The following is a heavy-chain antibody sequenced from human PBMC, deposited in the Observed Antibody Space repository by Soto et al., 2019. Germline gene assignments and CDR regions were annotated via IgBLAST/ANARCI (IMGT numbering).Heavy chain of an antibody. J-gene: IGHJ6*02. CDR2: IIPIFGTA. CDR3: ASSMVRGVIIYYYYGMDV. Sequence: SVKVSCKASGGTFSSYAISWVRQAPGQGLEWMGGIIPIFGTANYAQKFQGRVTITADESTSTAYMELSSLRSEDTAVYYCASSMVRGVIIYYYYGMDVWGQGTTVTVSS. V-gene: IGHV1-69*13. CDR1: GGTFSSYA. D-gene: IGHD3-10*01.